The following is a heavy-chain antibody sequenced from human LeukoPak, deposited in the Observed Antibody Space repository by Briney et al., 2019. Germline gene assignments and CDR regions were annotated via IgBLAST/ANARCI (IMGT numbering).Heavy chain of an antibody. Sequence: PGGSLRLSCAASGFTFDDYGMSWVRQAPGKGLEWVSGINWNGGSTGYADSVKGRFTISRDNAKNSLYLQMNGLRAEDTALYYCARDRAQQWLVPGNWFDPWGQGTLVTVSS. J-gene: IGHJ5*02. CDR3: ARDRAQQWLVPGNWFDP. CDR1: GFTFDDYG. V-gene: IGHV3-20*04. CDR2: INWNGGST. D-gene: IGHD6-19*01.